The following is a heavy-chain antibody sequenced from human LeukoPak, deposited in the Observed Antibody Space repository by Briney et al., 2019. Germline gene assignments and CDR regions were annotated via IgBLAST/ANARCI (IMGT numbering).Heavy chain of an antibody. V-gene: IGHV4-59*12. Sequence: SETLSLTCTVSGGSISSYYWSWIRQPPGKGLEWIGYIYYSGSTNYNPSLKSRVTMSVDTSKNQFSLKLSSVTAADTAVYYCARVSAAGTFCDYWGQGTLVTVSS. D-gene: IGHD6-13*01. CDR1: GGSISSYY. CDR2: IYYSGST. J-gene: IGHJ4*02. CDR3: ARVSAAGTFCDY.